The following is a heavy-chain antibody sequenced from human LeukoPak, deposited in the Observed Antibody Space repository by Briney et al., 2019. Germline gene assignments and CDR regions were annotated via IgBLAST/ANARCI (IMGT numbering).Heavy chain of an antibody. CDR2: IYYSGST. CDR1: GGSISSYY. J-gene: IGHJ4*02. CDR3: ARHYYASYYDILTGYYSPHFDY. D-gene: IGHD3-9*01. Sequence: SETLSLTCTVSGGSISSYYWSWIRQPPGKGLEWIGYIYYSGSTNYNPSLKSRVTISVDTSKNQFSLKLSSVTAADTAVYYCARHYYASYYDILTGYYSPHFDYWGRGTLVTVSS. V-gene: IGHV4-59*08.